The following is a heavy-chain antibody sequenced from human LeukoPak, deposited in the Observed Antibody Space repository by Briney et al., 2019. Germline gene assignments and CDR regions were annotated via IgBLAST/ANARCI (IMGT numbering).Heavy chain of an antibody. Sequence: GGSLRLSCAASGFTFSSYSMNWVRQAPGKGLEWVSYISSSGSTIYYADSVKGRFTISRDNAKNSLYLQMNSLRDEDTAVYYCARDGGPCSGGSCYPPYYYGMDVWGQGTTVTVSS. CDR3: ARDGGPCSGGSCYPPYYYGMDV. V-gene: IGHV3-48*02. CDR2: ISSSGSTI. D-gene: IGHD2-15*01. J-gene: IGHJ6*02. CDR1: GFTFSSYS.